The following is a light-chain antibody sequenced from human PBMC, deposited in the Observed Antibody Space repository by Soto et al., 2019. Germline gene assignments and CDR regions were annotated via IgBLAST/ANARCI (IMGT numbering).Light chain of an antibody. CDR2: EVS. CDR1: SSDVGGYNY. V-gene: IGLV2-8*01. Sequence: QSALTQPPSASGSPGQSVTISCAGTSSDVGGYNYVSWYQQHPGKAPKLMIYEVSKRPSGVPDRFSGSKSGNTASLTVSGLQAEDEADYYCGSYAGRNNMLFGGGTKVTVL. CDR3: GSYAGRNNML. J-gene: IGLJ2*01.